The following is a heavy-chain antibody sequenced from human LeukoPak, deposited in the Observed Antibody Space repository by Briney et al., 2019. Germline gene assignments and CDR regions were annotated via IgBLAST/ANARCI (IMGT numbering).Heavy chain of an antibody. J-gene: IGHJ4*02. CDR1: GFTFGDYA. Sequence: GGSLRLSCTASGFTFGDYAMSWVRQAPGKGLEWVGFIRSKAYGGTTEYAASVKGRFTISRDDSKSIAYLQMNSLKTEDTAVYYYTRDREGYYYDSSGLGYWGQGTLVTVSS. D-gene: IGHD3-22*01. V-gene: IGHV3-49*04. CDR2: IRSKAYGGTT. CDR3: TRDREGYYYDSSGLGY.